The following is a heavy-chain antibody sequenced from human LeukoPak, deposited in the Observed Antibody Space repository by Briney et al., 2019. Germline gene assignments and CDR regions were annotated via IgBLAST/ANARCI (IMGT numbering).Heavy chain of an antibody. V-gene: IGHV3-53*01. D-gene: IGHD1-26*01. CDR2: IYSGGST. CDR3: ARDSGSYYGQYFDY. Sequence: PGGSLRLSCAASGFTVSSNYMSWVRQAPGKGLEWVSVIYSGGSTYYADSVKGRFTISRDNSKNTLYLQMNSLRAEDTAVYYCARDSGSYYGQYFDYWGQGTLVTVSS. J-gene: IGHJ4*02. CDR1: GFTVSSNY.